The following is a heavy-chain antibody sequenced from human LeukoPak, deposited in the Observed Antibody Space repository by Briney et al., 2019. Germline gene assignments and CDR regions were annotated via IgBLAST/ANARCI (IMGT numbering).Heavy chain of an antibody. CDR3: ARRTGQLAFVDY. V-gene: IGHV1-46*01. J-gene: IGHJ4*02. CDR1: GYTFTSYY. CDR2: INPSGGST. D-gene: IGHD6-6*01. Sequence: GASVKVSCKASGYTFTSYYMHWVRQAPGQGLEWMGIINPSGGSTSYAQKFQGRVTMTRDTSTSTVYMELSSLRSEDAAVYYCARRTGQLAFVDYWGQGTLVTVSS.